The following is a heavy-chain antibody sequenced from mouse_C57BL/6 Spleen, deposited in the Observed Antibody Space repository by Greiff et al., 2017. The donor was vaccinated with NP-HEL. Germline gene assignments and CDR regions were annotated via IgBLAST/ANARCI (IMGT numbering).Heavy chain of an antibody. CDR1: GFSLTSYG. CDR3: AKNRGSSSYYAMDY. D-gene: IGHD1-1*01. CDR2: IWRGGST. J-gene: IGHJ4*01. Sequence: QVQLKESGPGLVQPSQSLSITCTVSGFSLTSYGVHWVRQSPGKGLEWLGVIWRGGSTDYNAAFMSRLSITKDNSKSQVFFKMNSLQADDTAIYYCAKNRGSSSYYAMDYWGQGTSVTVSS. V-gene: IGHV2-5*01.